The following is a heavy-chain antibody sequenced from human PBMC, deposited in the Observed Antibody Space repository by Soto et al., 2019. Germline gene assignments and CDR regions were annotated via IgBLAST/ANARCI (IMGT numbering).Heavy chain of an antibody. CDR1: GCSISSGDFY. V-gene: IGHV4-31*03. CDR2: IYSSGST. D-gene: IGHD5-12*01. J-gene: IGHJ4*02. CDR3: AHALSGYDLGAIDY. Sequence: PSETLSRTCTVSGCSISSGDFYWSWIHQHPVKGLEWIGYIYSSGSTYYNPSLKSRVTISVDTSKNQFSLKLNSVTAADTAVYYCAHALSGYDLGAIDYWGQGTLVTVSS.